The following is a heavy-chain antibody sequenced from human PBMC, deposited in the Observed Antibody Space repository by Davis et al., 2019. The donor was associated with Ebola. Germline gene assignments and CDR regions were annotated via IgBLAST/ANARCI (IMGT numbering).Heavy chain of an antibody. CDR1: GFTFSSFW. CDR3: ARVIRYTSSWCTSQFDS. CDR2: INQDGSEK. D-gene: IGHD6-13*01. Sequence: GGSLRLSCAASGFTFSSFWMSWVRQAPGKGLEWVANINQDGSEKYYVDSVKGRFTISRDNAKNSLYLQMNSLRAEDTAVYYCARVIRYTSSWCTSQFDSWGQGTLVTVSS. J-gene: IGHJ4*02. V-gene: IGHV3-7*01.